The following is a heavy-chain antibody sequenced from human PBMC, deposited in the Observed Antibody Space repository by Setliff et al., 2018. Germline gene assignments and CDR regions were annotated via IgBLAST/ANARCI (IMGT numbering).Heavy chain of an antibody. CDR3: ARGKDYSDGSGYPIFQH. V-gene: IGHV4-34*01. CDR1: GGSFSNYY. Sequence: SETLSLTCTVYGGSFSNYYWSWIRQPPGKGLEWIGEINHSGSTNYNPSLTSRVTISVDTSKNQFSLELSSVTAADTAVYYCARGKDYSDGSGYPIFQHWGQGTPVTVSS. D-gene: IGHD3-22*01. CDR2: INHSGST. J-gene: IGHJ1*01.